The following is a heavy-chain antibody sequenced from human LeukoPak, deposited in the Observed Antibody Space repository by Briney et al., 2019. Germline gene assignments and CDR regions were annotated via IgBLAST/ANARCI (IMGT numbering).Heavy chain of an antibody. D-gene: IGHD6-19*01. Sequence: ASVEVSCKASGYTFTSYFMHWVRQAPGQGLEWMGLVNPSGGSTSYAQKFQGRVTMTRDTSTSTVYMELSSLRSEDTAVYYCARDQSGWYVNWGQGTLVTVSS. CDR1: GYTFTSYF. J-gene: IGHJ4*02. CDR2: VNPSGGST. V-gene: IGHV1-46*01. CDR3: ARDQSGWYVN.